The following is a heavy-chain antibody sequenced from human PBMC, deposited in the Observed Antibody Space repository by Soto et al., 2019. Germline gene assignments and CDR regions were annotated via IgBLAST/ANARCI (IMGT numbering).Heavy chain of an antibody. D-gene: IGHD6-19*01. J-gene: IGHJ4*02. CDR1: GFTFSTYV. CDR3: ATDGPRIAVAGTYPDH. Sequence: GGSLRLSCAASGFTFSTYVMHWVRQSPGKGLEWLAIIWYDGTDKFYADSVKGRFTVSRDNYKNTLYLQMNGLRAEDTAVYYCATDGPRIAVAGTYPDHWGQGTLVTVSS. CDR2: IWYDGTDK. V-gene: IGHV3-33*01.